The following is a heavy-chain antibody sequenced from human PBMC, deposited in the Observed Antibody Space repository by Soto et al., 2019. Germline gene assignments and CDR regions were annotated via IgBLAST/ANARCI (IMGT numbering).Heavy chain of an antibody. CDR2: INRSGST. CDR1: GGSLTSYF. V-gene: IGHV4-34*01. Sequence: SETLSLTCTVSGGSLTSYFWSWIRQPPGKGLEWIGEINRSGSTNYIPSLKSRVTISVDTSKNQFSLKLSSVSAADTAVYYCARDKGSGSYNSRYYYGMDVWGQGTTVTVSS. J-gene: IGHJ6*02. CDR3: ARDKGSGSYNSRYYYGMDV. D-gene: IGHD3-10*01.